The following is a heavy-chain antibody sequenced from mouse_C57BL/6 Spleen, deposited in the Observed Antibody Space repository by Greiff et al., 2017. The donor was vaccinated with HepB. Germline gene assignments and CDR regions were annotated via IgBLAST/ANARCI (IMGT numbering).Heavy chain of an antibody. J-gene: IGHJ2*01. CDR3: ARYGYSNLYYFDY. Sequence: VQLQESGAELARPGASVKLSCKASGYTFTSYGISWVKQRTGQGLEWIGEIYPRSGNTYYNEKFKGKATLTADKSSSTAYMELRSLTSEDSAVYICARYGYSNLYYFDYWGQGTTLTVSS. CDR2: IYPRSGNT. D-gene: IGHD2-5*01. CDR1: GYTFTSYG. V-gene: IGHV1-81*01.